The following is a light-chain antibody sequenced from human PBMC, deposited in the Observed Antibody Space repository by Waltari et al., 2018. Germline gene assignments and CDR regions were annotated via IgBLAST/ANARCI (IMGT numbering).Light chain of an antibody. V-gene: IGKV1-5*03. Sequence: DIQMTQSPSTLSASVGDRVTITCRACQSISSWLAWYQQKPGKAPKLLIYKASSLQSGVPSRFSGSGSGTEFTLTISGLQPDDFATYYCQQYNSYSPWTFGQGTKVEIK. CDR2: KAS. CDR3: QQYNSYSPWT. CDR1: QSISSW. J-gene: IGKJ1*01.